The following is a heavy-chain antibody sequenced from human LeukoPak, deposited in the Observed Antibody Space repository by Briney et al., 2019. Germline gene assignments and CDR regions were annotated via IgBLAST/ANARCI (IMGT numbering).Heavy chain of an antibody. V-gene: IGHV1-2*02. Sequence: ASVKVSCKASGYTFTNYFMHWVRQAPGQGLEWMGWINPNSGGTNYAQKFQGRVTMTRDTSTSTVYMELSSLKSEDTAVYYCARFAVHRRLAVTGQFGLDYWGRGTLVTVSS. CDR3: ARFAVHRRLAVTGQFGLDY. CDR1: GYTFTNYF. J-gene: IGHJ4*02. CDR2: INPNSGGT. D-gene: IGHD6-19*01.